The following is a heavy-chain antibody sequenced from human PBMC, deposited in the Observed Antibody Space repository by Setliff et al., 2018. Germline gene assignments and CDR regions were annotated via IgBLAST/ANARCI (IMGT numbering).Heavy chain of an antibody. Sequence: GGSLRLSCAASGFTFSNYEMNWVRQAPGKGLEWVSYINSGGSLIYYADSVKGRFTISRDNAKSSLYLQMNSLRAEDTAVYYCARDLIRGAPNWFDPWGQGTPVTVSS. V-gene: IGHV3-48*03. CDR1: GFTFSNYE. CDR2: INSGGSLI. D-gene: IGHD3-10*01. CDR3: ARDLIRGAPNWFDP. J-gene: IGHJ5*02.